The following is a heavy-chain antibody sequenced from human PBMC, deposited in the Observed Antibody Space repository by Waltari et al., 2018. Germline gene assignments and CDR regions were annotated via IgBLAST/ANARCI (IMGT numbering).Heavy chain of an antibody. CDR1: GGSFSGYY. J-gene: IGHJ6*02. D-gene: IGHD3-9*01. CDR3: ARGVLRYFDWCSSFHGMDV. Sequence: QVQLQQWGAGLLKPSETLSLTCAVYGGSFSGYYWSWIRQPPGKGLECGGEINHRGTTNYNPSLKGRVTISVATANDQISVQLGSVAAADTAVDYCARGVLRYFDWCSSFHGMDVWGQGTTVTVSS. V-gene: IGHV4-34*01. CDR2: INHRGTT.